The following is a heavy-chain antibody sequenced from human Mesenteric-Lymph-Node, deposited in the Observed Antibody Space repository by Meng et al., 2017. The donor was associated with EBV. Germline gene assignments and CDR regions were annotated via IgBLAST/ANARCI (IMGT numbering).Heavy chain of an antibody. D-gene: IGHD6-19*01. J-gene: IGHJ4*02. CDR1: GHICTDYY. CDR2: IRPNSGAT. CDR3: ARDGVDPVAAF. Sequence: QERLVQSGAEVKKPGASVRVSCKTSGHICTDYYIHWVRQGPGRGLEWMGRIRPNSGATHYAQTFEDRVTMTRDTSISTVYMELSRMRSDDTAIYFCARDGVDPVAAFWGQGTLVTVSS. V-gene: IGHV1-2*06.